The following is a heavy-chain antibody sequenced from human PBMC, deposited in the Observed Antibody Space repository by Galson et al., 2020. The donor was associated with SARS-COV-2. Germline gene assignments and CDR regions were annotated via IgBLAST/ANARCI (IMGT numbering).Heavy chain of an antibody. D-gene: IGHD3-22*01. J-gene: IGHJ3*02. CDR2: ISSSSSTI. Sequence: PGGSLRLSCAASGFTFSSYSMNWVRQAPGKGLEWVSYISSSSSTIYYADSVKGRFTISRDNAKNSLYLQMNSLRAEDTAVYYCARDRAYYYDSSGYYPDAFDIWGQRTMVTVSS. V-gene: IGHV3-48*01. CDR1: GFTFSSYS. CDR3: ARDRAYYYDSSGYYPDAFDI.